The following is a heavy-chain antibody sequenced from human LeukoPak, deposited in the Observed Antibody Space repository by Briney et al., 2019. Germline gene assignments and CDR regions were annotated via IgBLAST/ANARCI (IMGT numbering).Heavy chain of an antibody. V-gene: IGHV4-39*02. J-gene: IGHJ5*02. CDR1: GGPISGSSYY. CDR2: IYYSGST. CDR3: ARDVQYYDFWSGYTNWFDP. Sequence: HPSETLSLTCTVSGGPISGSSYYWGWIRQPPGKGLEWIGSIYYSGSTYYNPSLKSRVTISVDTSKNQFSLKLNSVTATDTAVYYCARDVQYYDFWSGYTNWFDPWGQGTLVTVSS. D-gene: IGHD3-3*01.